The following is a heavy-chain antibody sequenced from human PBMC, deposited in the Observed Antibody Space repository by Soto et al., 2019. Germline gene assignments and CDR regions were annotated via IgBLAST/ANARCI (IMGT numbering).Heavy chain of an antibody. CDR3: AREKGGGSYLDY. J-gene: IGHJ4*02. V-gene: IGHV1-8*01. Sequence: QVQLVQSGAEVKKPGASVKVSCKASGYTFTSYDINWVRQATGQGLEWMGWMNPNRGNTGYAQKFQCRVPMTRNTSISTSYMELSSLRSEGTAVYYCAREKGGGSYLDYWGQGTLVTVSS. CDR2: MNPNRGNT. CDR1: GYTFTSYD. D-gene: IGHD1-26*01.